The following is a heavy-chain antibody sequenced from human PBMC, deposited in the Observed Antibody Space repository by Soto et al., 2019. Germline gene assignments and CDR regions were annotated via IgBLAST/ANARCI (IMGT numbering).Heavy chain of an antibody. CDR3: AHTKDSSGFLTS. CDR2: IHWNDDK. V-gene: IGHV2-5*01. Sequence: SGPTLVNPTQTLTLTCSFSGCSLSAYGVRVIWFRQPPGETLEWLALIHWNDDKRYSPYLKSRLTITKDTSKNQVVLTLTNLDPLDTGTYFCAHTKDSSGFLTSWGQGILVTVSS. D-gene: IGHD3-22*01. CDR1: GCSLSAYGVR. J-gene: IGHJ5*02.